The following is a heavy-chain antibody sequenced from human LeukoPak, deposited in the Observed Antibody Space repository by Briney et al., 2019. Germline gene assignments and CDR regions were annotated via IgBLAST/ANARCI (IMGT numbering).Heavy chain of an antibody. CDR2: IYSGGST. J-gene: IGHJ5*02. D-gene: IGHD3-22*01. V-gene: IGHV3-53*01. CDR1: GFTVSSNY. Sequence: GGSLRLSCAAPGFTVSSNYMSWVRQAPGKGLEWVSVIYSGGSTYYADSVKGRFTISRDNAKNTLNLQMNSLRAEDTAVYYCARDLGQYYDTSDNWFDPWGQGTLVTVSS. CDR3: ARDLGQYYDTSDNWFDP.